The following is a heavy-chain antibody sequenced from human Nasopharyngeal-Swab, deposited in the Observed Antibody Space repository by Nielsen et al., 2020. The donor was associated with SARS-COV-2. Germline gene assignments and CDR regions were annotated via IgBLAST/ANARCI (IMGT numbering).Heavy chain of an antibody. CDR3: ARDFAIVGATLDN. Sequence: GGSLRLSCAASGFTISTNGMHWVRQAPGKGLEWLAYISSSSSKSYYAASVKSRFTISRDNPKNSLFLQMNSLRAEDTAVYYCARDFAIVGATLDNWGQGTLVTVSS. J-gene: IGHJ4*02. V-gene: IGHV3-48*01. D-gene: IGHD1-26*01. CDR1: GFTISTNG. CDR2: ISSSSSKS.